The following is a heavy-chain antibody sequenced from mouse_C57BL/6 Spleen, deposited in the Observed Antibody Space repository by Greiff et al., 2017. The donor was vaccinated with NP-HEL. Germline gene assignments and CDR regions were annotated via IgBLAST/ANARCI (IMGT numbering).Heavy chain of an antibody. Sequence: EVMLVESGGGLVKPGGSLKLSCAASGFTFSSYAMSWVRQTPEKRLEWVATISDGGSYTYYPDNVKGRFTISRDNAKNNLYLQMSHLKSEDTAMYYCARAGGYYGGYFDYWGQGTTLTVSS. V-gene: IGHV5-4*03. CDR2: ISDGGSYT. CDR3: ARAGGYYGGYFDY. J-gene: IGHJ2*01. CDR1: GFTFSSYA. D-gene: IGHD1-1*01.